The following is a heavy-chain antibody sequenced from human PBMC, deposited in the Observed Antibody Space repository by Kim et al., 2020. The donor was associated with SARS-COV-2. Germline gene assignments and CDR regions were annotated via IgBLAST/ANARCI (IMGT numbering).Heavy chain of an antibody. CDR1: GFTFDDYA. V-gene: IGHV3-20*01. Sequence: GGSLRLSCAAFGFTFDDYALIWVRQAPGKGLEWVSHINWSGRTTTYADSIKGRFTISRDNAKNSLYLQMRSMRVEDTAVYHCARVGQDYYYGMEGWGQGTTVTVSS. J-gene: IGHJ6*02. CDR2: INWSGRTT. CDR3: ARVGQDYYYGMEG. D-gene: IGHD3-3*01.